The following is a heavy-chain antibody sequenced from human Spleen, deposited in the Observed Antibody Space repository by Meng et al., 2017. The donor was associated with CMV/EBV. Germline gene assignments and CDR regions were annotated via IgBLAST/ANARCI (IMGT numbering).Heavy chain of an antibody. D-gene: IGHD1/OR15-1a*01. J-gene: IGHJ6*02. CDR3: ARNPNKSQRNEPYAMDV. V-gene: IGHV3-23*01. CDR2: ITATSGST. CDR1: GFTFSNYA. Sequence: GESLKISCAASGFTFSNYAMAWVRQAPGKGLEWVSPITATSGSTYYTDSVRGRFTVSRDNSKNTLYLQMNSLRAEDTAVYYCARNPNKSQRNEPYAMDVWGQGTTVTVSS.